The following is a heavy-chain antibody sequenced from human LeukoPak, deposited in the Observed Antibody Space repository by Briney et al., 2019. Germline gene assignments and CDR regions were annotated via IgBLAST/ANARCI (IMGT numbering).Heavy chain of an antibody. Sequence: SETLSLTCTVSGGSISSNYWTWIRQSPGKGLQRIGYTSYSGSNKYNPYLKSRVAISIDTSKNQFSLKLSSVTAADTAVYYCARYRIAPRYYYYMDVWGKGTTVTVSS. D-gene: IGHD2-15*01. V-gene: IGHV4-59*01. CDR1: GGSISSNY. CDR3: ARYRIAPRYYYYMDV. J-gene: IGHJ6*03. CDR2: TSYSGSN.